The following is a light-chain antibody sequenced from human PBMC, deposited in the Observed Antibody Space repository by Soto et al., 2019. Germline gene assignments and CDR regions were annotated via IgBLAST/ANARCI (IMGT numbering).Light chain of an antibody. J-gene: IGKJ5*01. CDR2: AAS. Sequence: DIQMTQSPSSLSASVGDRVTITCRASQSISSYLNWYQQKPGKAPKLLIYAASSLQSGVPSRFSGSGSGTDFTLTISCLQSEDFATYFCQQGYDTPITFGQGTRLEIK. V-gene: IGKV1-39*01. CDR1: QSISSY. CDR3: QQGYDTPIT.